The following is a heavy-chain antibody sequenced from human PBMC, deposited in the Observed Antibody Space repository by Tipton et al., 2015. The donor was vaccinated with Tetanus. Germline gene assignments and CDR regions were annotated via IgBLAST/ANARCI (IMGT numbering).Heavy chain of an antibody. V-gene: IGHV3-53*01. CDR1: GFTFSSHW. D-gene: IGHD6-19*01. Sequence: GSLRLSCAASGFTFSSHWMNWVRQAPGKGLEWVSVMYSGGDTYYVDSVKGRFSISRDNAKNTLYLQMNSLRVEDTAVYYCVRDGGSSGWLAYWGQGTLVTVSS. CDR2: MYSGGDT. CDR3: VRDGGSSGWLAY. J-gene: IGHJ4*02.